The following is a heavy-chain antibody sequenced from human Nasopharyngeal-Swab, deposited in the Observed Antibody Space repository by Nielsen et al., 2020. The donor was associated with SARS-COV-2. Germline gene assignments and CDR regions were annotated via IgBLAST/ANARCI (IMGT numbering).Heavy chain of an antibody. CDR3: ARVGCSSTSCYQFDY. D-gene: IGHD2-2*01. CDR2: ISYDGSNK. Sequence: GESLKISCAASGFTFSSYAMHWVRQAPGKGLEWVAVISYDGSNKYYADSVKGRFTISRHNSKNTLYLQMNSLRAEDTAVYYCARVGCSSTSCYQFDYWGQGTLVTVSS. J-gene: IGHJ4*02. V-gene: IGHV3-30*14. CDR1: GFTFSSYA.